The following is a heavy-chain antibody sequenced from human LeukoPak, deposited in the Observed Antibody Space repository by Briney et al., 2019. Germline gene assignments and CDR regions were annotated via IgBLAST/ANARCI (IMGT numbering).Heavy chain of an antibody. V-gene: IGHV1-69*13. CDR3: AREFEYYDFWSGYYIGPSSGRYFDY. J-gene: IGHJ4*02. CDR2: IIPIFGTA. D-gene: IGHD3-3*01. Sequence: SVKVSCKASGGTFSGYAISWVQQAPGQGLEWMGGIIPIFGTANYAQKFQGRVTITADESTSTAYMELSSLRSEDTAVYYCAREFEYYDFWSGYYIGPSSGRYFDYWGQGTLVTVSS. CDR1: GGTFSGYA.